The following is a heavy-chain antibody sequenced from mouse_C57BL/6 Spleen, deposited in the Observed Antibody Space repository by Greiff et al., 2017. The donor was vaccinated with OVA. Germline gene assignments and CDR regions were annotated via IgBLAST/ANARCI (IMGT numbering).Heavy chain of an antibody. Sequence: QVQLQQSGAELVKPGASVKISCKASGYAFSSYWMNWVKQRPGKGLEWIGQIYPGDGDTNYNGKFKGKATLTADKSSSTAYMQLSSLTNEDSAVYYCTRSLILTGKFAYWGQGTLVTVSA. CDR1: GYAFSSYW. V-gene: IGHV1-80*01. CDR2: IYPGDGDT. D-gene: IGHD4-1*01. CDR3: TRSLILTGKFAY. J-gene: IGHJ3*01.